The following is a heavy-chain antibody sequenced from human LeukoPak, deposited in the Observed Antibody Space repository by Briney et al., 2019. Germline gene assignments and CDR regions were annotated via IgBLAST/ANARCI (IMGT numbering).Heavy chain of an antibody. D-gene: IGHD6-6*01. CDR3: ARVKVRAARPFDY. Sequence: GGSLRLSCAASSGFTFSNAWMNWVRQAPGKGLEWVSRINTDGSSTSYADSVKGRFTISRDNAKNTLYLQMNSLRAEDTAVYYCARVKVRAARPFDYWGQGTLVTVSS. CDR1: GFTFSNAW. V-gene: IGHV3-74*01. J-gene: IGHJ4*02. CDR2: INTDGSST.